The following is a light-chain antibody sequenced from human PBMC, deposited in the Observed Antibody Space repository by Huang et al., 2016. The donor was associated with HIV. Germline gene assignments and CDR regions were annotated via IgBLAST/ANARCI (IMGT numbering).Light chain of an antibody. CDR2: DTA. CDR3: QQYDKWPPGLT. V-gene: IGKV3D-15*01. CDR1: QNVRNH. Sequence: EIKMTQSPATLSVSPGGRVTLSCRASQNVRNHLAWYQQKTGQAPRLLIYDTATRASGIPARFSGSGSGTEFTLTISGLQSEDFAIYYCQQYDKWPPGLTFGGGTKVEI. J-gene: IGKJ4*01.